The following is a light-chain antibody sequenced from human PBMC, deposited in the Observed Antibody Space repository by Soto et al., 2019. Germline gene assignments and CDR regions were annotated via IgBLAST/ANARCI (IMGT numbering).Light chain of an antibody. CDR2: AAS. Sequence: EVVLTQSPGTLSLSPGETATLSCRASQTVSSTYLAWYQHKPGQAPRLLIYAASIRATGIPDRFSGDGYGTDFTLAISRLEPDDFAVYYCQQFGTLITFGQGTRLEVK. CDR1: QTVSSTY. CDR3: QQFGTLIT. J-gene: IGKJ5*01. V-gene: IGKV3-20*01.